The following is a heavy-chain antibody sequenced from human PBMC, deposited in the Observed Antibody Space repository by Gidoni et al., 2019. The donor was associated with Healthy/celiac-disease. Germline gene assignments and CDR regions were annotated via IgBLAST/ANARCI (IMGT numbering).Heavy chain of an antibody. CDR2: IWYDGSNK. D-gene: IGHD3-10*01. CDR3: ARALGSLDIPKPRMVRGANPDY. CDR1: GSTFRTQR. Sequence: QVQLVQSGGGVVQPGRSLSLSCATPGSTFRTQRLPGATQAPGKGLEWVAVIWYDGSNKYYADSVKGRFTISRDNSKNTLYLQMNSLRAEDTAVYYCARALGSLDIPKPRMVRGANPDYWGQGTLVTVSS. J-gene: IGHJ4*02. V-gene: IGHV3-33*01.